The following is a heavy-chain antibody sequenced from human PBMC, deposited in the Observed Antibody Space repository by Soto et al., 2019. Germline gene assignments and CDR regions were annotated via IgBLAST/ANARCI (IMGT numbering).Heavy chain of an antibody. CDR1: GFTFSSYA. J-gene: IGHJ4*02. D-gene: IGHD5-18*01. V-gene: IGHV3-23*01. CDR2: ISGSGGST. CDR3: AKATFEQLWGYFDY. Sequence: GGSLRLSCAASGFTFSSYAMSWVRQAPGKGPEWVSAISGSGGSTYYADSVKGRFTISRDNSKNTLYLQMNSLRAEDTAVYYCAKATFEQLWGYFDYWGQGTLVTVSS.